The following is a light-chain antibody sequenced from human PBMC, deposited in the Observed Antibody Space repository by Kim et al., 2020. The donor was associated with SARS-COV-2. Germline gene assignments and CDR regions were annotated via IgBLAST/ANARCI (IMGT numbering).Light chain of an antibody. CDR2: GAS. V-gene: IGKV3-20*01. CDR3: QQYTTSPPAYT. Sequence: EIVLTQSPGTLSLSPGERATLSCRASQSISSEFLAWYQQISGQPPRLLIFGASNRAAGIPDSFSGGGSGTDFTLTITRLEPADSAVYYCQQYTTSPPAYTFGQGTKLEI. CDR1: QSISSEF. J-gene: IGKJ2*01.